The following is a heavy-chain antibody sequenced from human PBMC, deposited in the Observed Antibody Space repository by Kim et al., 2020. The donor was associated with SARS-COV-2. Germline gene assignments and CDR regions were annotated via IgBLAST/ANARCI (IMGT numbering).Heavy chain of an antibody. CDR1: GGSFSGFY. D-gene: IGHD3-10*01. CDR2: INHSGRT. V-gene: IGHV4-34*01. CDR3: ARRLSTTSGSAILYCDL. Sequence: SETLSLTCAVYGGSFSGFYWSWIRQPPGRGLEWIGEINHSGRTNYNPSLKSRVTISVDTSKNQFSLKLTSVTAADTAVYYCARRLSTTSGSAILYCDLWG. J-gene: IGHJ2*01.